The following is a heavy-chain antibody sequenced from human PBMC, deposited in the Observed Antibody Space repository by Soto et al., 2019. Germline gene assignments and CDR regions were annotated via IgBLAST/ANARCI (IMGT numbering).Heavy chain of an antibody. D-gene: IGHD2-21*02. Sequence: PSETLSLTCTVSGGSISSYYWSWIRQPPGQGLEWIGYIYYSGTTNYNPSLKSRVTISVDTSKNHFSLKLSSVTAADTAVYYCARHPSDFWFDPWGQGTLVTV. V-gene: IGHV4-59*08. J-gene: IGHJ5*02. CDR2: IYYSGTT. CDR1: GGSISSYY. CDR3: ARHPSDFWFDP.